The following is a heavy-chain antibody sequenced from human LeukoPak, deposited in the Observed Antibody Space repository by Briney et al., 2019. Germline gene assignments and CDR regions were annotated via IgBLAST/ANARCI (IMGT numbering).Heavy chain of an antibody. CDR1: GYSFTSYW. D-gene: IGHD3-22*01. CDR3: ARHFRSSDYYDSSAYDP. CDR2: IYPGDSDI. J-gene: IGHJ5*02. V-gene: IGHV5-51*01. Sequence: GESLKISRKGSGYSFTSYWIGWVRQMPGKGLEWMGIIYPGDSDIRYSPSFQGQVTISADKSISTAYLQWSSLKASDTAMYYCARHFRSSDYYDSSAYDPWGQGTLVTVSS.